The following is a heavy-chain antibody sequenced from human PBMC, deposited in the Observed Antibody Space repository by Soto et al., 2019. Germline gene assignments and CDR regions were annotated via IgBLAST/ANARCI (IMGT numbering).Heavy chain of an antibody. J-gene: IGHJ4*02. CDR1: GYSFTNYY. CDR3: ARDVVGSDYFDS. CDR2: INPKTGGT. D-gene: IGHD1-26*01. Sequence: ASVKVSCKASGYSFTNYYMHWVRQAPGQGLEWMGWINPKTGGTNYVQKFQGRVTMTRDTSITTAYMELSRLRSDDTAVYYCARDVVGSDYFDSWGQGTLVTVSS. V-gene: IGHV1-2*02.